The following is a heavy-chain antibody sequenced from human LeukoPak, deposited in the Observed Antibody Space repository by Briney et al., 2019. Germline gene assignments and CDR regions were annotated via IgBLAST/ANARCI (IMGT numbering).Heavy chain of an antibody. CDR1: GFTFSSYD. V-gene: IGHV3-13*01. J-gene: IGHJ6*02. Sequence: GGPLSLSCASSGFTFSSYDMHWLRQPTGKRLEWVSALGTAGDTYYPGSVKGRFTISRENAKNSLYLQMNSLRAGDTAVYYCARGHGGSSFYYYYYGMDVWGQGTTVTVSS. D-gene: IGHD1-26*01. CDR2: LGTAGDT. CDR3: ARGHGGSSFYYYYYGMDV.